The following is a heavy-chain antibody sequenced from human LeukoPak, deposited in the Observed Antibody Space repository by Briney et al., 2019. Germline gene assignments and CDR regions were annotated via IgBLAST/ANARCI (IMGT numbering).Heavy chain of an antibody. D-gene: IGHD5-12*01. CDR1: GYTFTGYY. CDR2: INPNSGGT. Sequence: ASVKVSCKASGYTFTGYYMHWVRQAPGQGLEWMGWINPNSGGTNYAQKFQGRVTMTRDTSISTAYMELSRLRSDDTAVYYCARDSGYDSETGYYGMDVWGQGTTVTVSS. J-gene: IGHJ6*02. V-gene: IGHV1-2*02. CDR3: ARDSGYDSETGYYGMDV.